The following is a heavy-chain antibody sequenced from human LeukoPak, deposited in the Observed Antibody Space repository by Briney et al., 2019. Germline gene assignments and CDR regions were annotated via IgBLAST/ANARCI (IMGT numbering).Heavy chain of an antibody. CDR1: GYTFTSYG. CDR2: ISGYNGNT. CDR3: ARVSADILTGASYYYYGMDV. J-gene: IGHJ6*02. V-gene: IGHV1-18*01. Sequence: GASVKVSCKASGYTFTSYGISWVRQAPGQGLEWMGWISGYNGNTNYAQKLQGRVTMTTDTSTSTAYMELRSLRSDDTAVYYCARVSADILTGASYYYYGMDVWGQGTTVTVSS. D-gene: IGHD3-9*01.